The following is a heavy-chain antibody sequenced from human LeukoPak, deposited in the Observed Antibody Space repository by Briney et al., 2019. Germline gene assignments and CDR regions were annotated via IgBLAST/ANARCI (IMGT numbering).Heavy chain of an antibody. CDR1: GITFSSYA. D-gene: IGHD3-22*01. CDR3: AKDPRYYYDNSGVDY. V-gene: IGHV3-23*01. CDR2: LSGTGSHT. J-gene: IGHJ4*02. Sequence: GGSLRLSCADSGITFSSYAMNWVRQAPGKGLEWVSGLSGTGSHTYYADSVKGRFTISRDNSKNILYLQMNSLRAEDTAVYYCAKDPRYYYDNSGVDYWGQGTLVTVSS.